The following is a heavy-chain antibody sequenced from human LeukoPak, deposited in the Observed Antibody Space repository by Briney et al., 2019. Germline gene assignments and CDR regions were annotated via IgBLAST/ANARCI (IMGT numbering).Heavy chain of an antibody. J-gene: IGHJ4*02. D-gene: IGHD5-12*01. CDR2: GSGSGGST. CDR3: AKDLDIVVTITGN. CDR1: GFTFSSYA. Sequence: PGGSLRLSCAASGFTFSSYAMSWLRQAPGKGLEWVSGGSGSGGSTYYAASVKGRFTISRDNSKNTLYLQMNRLRAEDTAVYYCAKDLDIVVTITGNWGQGTLVTVSS. V-gene: IGHV3-23*01.